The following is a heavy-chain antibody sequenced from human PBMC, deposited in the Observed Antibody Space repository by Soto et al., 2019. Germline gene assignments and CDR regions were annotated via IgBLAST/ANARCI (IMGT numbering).Heavy chain of an antibody. V-gene: IGHV5-51*01. CDR3: ARRGSSSPSYNFDF. D-gene: IGHD6-13*01. Sequence: GESLKISCKGSGYTFTNSWIGWVRQMPGRGLEWMGIIYPGDSDTRYSPSFEGQVTISADKSSSTAYLQWSSLKDSDTAIYYCARRGSSSPSYNFDFWGQGTPVTVSS. J-gene: IGHJ4*02. CDR2: IYPGDSDT. CDR1: GYTFTNSW.